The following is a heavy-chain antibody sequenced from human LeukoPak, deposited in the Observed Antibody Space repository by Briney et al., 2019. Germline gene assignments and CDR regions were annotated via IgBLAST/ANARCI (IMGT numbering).Heavy chain of an antibody. V-gene: IGHV1-69*13. D-gene: IGHD3-10*01. J-gene: IGHJ6*03. CDR3: ARASADSGSYGNYYYYYMDV. CDR1: GGTFSSYA. Sequence: ASVKVSCKASGGTFSSYAISWVRQAPGQGLEWMGGIIPIFGTANYAQKFQGRVTITADESTSTAYMELSSLRSEDTAVYYCARASADSGSYGNYYYYYMDVWGKGTTVTISS. CDR2: IIPIFGTA.